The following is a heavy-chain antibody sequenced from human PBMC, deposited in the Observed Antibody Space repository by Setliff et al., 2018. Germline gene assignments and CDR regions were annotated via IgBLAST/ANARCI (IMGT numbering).Heavy chain of an antibody. CDR1: GASISSYY. V-gene: IGHV4-4*08. J-gene: IGHJ4*02. Sequence: SETLSLTCSVSGASISSYYWSWIRRHPGKGLEWIGYIYTSGTTKYNPSLKSRVTISIDTSKSQFSLNLSSVTAADTAVYYCARIAYGSGSYYFDYWGQGTLVTVSS. D-gene: IGHD3-10*01. CDR2: IYTSGTT. CDR3: ARIAYGSGSYYFDY.